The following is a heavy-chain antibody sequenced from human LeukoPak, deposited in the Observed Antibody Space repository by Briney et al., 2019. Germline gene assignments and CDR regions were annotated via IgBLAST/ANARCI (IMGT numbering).Heavy chain of an antibody. CDR3: ARHRKWLQKGGWFDP. CDR2: IYYGGST. D-gene: IGHD5-12*01. V-gene: IGHV4-39*01. CDR1: GGSISSSTYY. Sequence: SETLSLTCTVSGGSISSSTYYWGWIRQPPGKGLEWIGNIYYGGSTYYNPSLKSRVTISADTSKNQFSLKLSSVTAADTAVYYCARHRKWLQKGGWFDPWGQGTLVTVSS. J-gene: IGHJ5*02.